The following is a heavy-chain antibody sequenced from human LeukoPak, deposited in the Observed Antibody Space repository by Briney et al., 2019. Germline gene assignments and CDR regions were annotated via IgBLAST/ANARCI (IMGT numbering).Heavy chain of an antibody. CDR1: GFTFSSYS. CDR3: AREGGFCASSTCEPFDI. J-gene: IGHJ4*02. V-gene: IGHV3-48*04. CDR2: ISSSRSTI. Sequence: GGSLRLSCAASGFTFSSYSMNWARQAPGKGLEWISYISSSRSTIYYADSVKGRFTISRDNAKNSLYLQMNSLRAEDTAVYYCAREGGFCASSTCEPFDIWGQGTLITVSS. D-gene: IGHD2-2*03.